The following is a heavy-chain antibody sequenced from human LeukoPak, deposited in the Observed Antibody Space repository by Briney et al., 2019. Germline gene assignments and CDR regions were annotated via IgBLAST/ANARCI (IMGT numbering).Heavy chain of an antibody. J-gene: IGHJ3*02. Sequence: SETLSLTCAVYGGSFSGYYWSWIRQPPGKGLEWIGEINHSGSTNYNPSLKSRVTISVDTSKNQFSLKLSSVTAADTAVYYCARGHASGYYDSSGYSDAFDIWGQGTMVTVSS. CDR1: GGSFSGYY. CDR3: ARGHASGYYDSSGYSDAFDI. CDR2: INHSGST. D-gene: IGHD3-22*01. V-gene: IGHV4-34*01.